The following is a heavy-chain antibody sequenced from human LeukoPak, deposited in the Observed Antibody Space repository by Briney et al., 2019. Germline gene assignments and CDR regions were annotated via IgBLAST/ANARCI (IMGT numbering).Heavy chain of an antibody. D-gene: IGHD2-21*02. J-gene: IGHJ4*02. Sequence: GGSLRLSCAVSRITFRNAGMSWVREAPGQGGGGLARISREAEGETKEYAASVKGRFTIPRDDSRRRLYLQMHSLKPEDTAVYSCARGVVTGTSRRGQGTLVTVSS. CDR3: ARGVVTGTSR. V-gene: IGHV3-15*01. CDR1: RITFRNAG. CDR2: ISREAEGETK.